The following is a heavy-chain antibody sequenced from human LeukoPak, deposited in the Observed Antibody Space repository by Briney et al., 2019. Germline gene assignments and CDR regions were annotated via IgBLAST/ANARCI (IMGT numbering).Heavy chain of an antibody. CDR2: INHSGST. CDR1: GGSFSGYY. V-gene: IGHV4-34*01. Sequence: KASETLSLTCAVYGGSFSGYYWSWIRQPPGKGLEWIGEINHSGSTNYNPSLKSRVTISVDTSKNQFSLQLNSVTPEDTAVYYCARDPTTVTTLGYFDYWGQGTLVTVSS. J-gene: IGHJ4*02. D-gene: IGHD4-17*01. CDR3: ARDPTTVTTLGYFDY.